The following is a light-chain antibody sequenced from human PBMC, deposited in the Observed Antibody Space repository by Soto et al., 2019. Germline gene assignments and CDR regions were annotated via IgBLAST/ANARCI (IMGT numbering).Light chain of an antibody. CDR1: GSNIGTYA. CDR2: RNH. V-gene: IGLV1-44*01. J-gene: IGLJ2*01. Sequence: QSVLTQSPSASATPGQRVTISCSGSGSNIGTYAVNWYQQLPGTALTLLIFRNHQRPAGVPDRFSGSKSGTSASLAISGPQSEDEADYYCAAWDDSLRAVVFGGGTKLTVL. CDR3: AAWDDSLRAVV.